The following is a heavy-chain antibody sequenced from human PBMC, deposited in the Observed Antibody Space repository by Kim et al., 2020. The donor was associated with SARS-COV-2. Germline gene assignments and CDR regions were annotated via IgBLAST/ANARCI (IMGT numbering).Heavy chain of an antibody. D-gene: IGHD3-22*01. J-gene: IGHJ3*02. V-gene: IGHV4-39*07. Sequence: SETLSLTCTVSGGSISISSDYWGWIRQPPGKGLEWIGSIYYSGSTYYNPSLKSRVTISVHTSKNQFSLRLSSVTAADTAVYYCARGYYDSSSYWGDGFDIWGQGTMVTVSS. CDR1: GGSISISSDY. CDR3: ARGYYDSSSYWGDGFDI. CDR2: IYYSGST.